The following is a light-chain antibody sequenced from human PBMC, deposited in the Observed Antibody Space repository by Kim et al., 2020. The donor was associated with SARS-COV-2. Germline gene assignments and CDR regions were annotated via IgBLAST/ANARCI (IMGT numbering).Light chain of an antibody. Sequence: GDRVTITCRASQGIRNYLAWYQQKPGTVPNLLIYDASILKSGVPSRFSGSGSGTDFTLTISSLQPEDVATYYCQKYDSVPWTFGQGTKVDIK. CDR1: QGIRNY. J-gene: IGKJ1*01. CDR2: DAS. V-gene: IGKV1-27*01. CDR3: QKYDSVPWT.